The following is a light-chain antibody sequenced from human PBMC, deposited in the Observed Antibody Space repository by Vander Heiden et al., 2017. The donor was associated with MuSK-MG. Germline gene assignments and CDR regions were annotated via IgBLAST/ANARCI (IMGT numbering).Light chain of an antibody. Sequence: EIVLTQSPGTLSLSPGERATLSCRASHSVSSSYLAWYQQKPGQDPRLLIYSASSRATGIPDRFSGSGSGTDFTLTISRLEPEDFAVYYCQQDGSSPMYTFGQGTKLEIK. CDR2: SAS. CDR3: QQDGSSPMYT. J-gene: IGKJ2*01. V-gene: IGKV3-20*01. CDR1: HSVSSSY.